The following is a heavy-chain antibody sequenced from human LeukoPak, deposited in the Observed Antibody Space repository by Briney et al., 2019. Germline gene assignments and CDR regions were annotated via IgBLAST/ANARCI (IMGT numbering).Heavy chain of an antibody. D-gene: IGHD5-12*01. V-gene: IGHV3-21*01. J-gene: IGHJ4*02. CDR2: ISSSSSYI. CDR3: AREGSDIVATIKPLDY. Sequence: GGSLRLSCAASGFTFSSYSMNWVRQAPGKGLEWVSSISSSSSYIYYADSVKGRFTISRDNAKNSLYLQMNSLRAEDPAVSYCAREGSDIVATIKPLDYWGQGTLVTVSS. CDR1: GFTFSSYS.